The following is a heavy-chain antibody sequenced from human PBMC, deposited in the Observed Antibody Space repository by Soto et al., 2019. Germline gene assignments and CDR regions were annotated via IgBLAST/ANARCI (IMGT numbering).Heavy chain of an antibody. V-gene: IGHV4-39*01. CDR2: IYYSGGT. D-gene: IGHD6-13*01. CDR3: ARHGGQQLDAFDI. Sequence: QLQLQESGPGLVKPSETLSLTCTVSGGSISSSSYYWGWIRQPPGKGLEWIGSIYYSGGTYYNPSHKSLVTVSGDTAKNRLSLKLSSVTAADTAVYYCARHGGQQLDAFDIWGRGIMVTGSS. CDR1: GGSISSSSYY. J-gene: IGHJ3*02.